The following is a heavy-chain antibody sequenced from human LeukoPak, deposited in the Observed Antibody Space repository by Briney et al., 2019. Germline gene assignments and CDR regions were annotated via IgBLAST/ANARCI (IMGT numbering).Heavy chain of an antibody. Sequence: SETLSLTCTVSGGSISSGSYYWSWIRQPAGKGLEWIGRIYTSGSTNYNPSLKSRVTISVDTSKNQFSLKLSSVTAADTAVYYCARDAHLAWFGELLPNQNWFDPWGQGTLVTVSS. J-gene: IGHJ5*02. D-gene: IGHD3-10*01. V-gene: IGHV4-61*02. CDR2: IYTSGST. CDR3: ARDAHLAWFGELLPNQNWFDP. CDR1: GGSISSGSYY.